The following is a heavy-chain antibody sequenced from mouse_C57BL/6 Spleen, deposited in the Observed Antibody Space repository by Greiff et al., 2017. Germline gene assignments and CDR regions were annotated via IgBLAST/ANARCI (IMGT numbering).Heavy chain of an antibody. J-gene: IGHJ3*01. D-gene: IGHD2-3*01. CDR1: GFTFSDYG. CDR2: ISSGSSTI. Sequence: EVKLMESGGGLVKPGGSLKLSCAASGFTFSDYGMHWVRQAPEKGLEWVAYISSGSSTIYYADTVKGRFTISRDNSKNTLFLHMTSLRSEDTAMYYCASDDAWFAYWGQGTLVTVSA. CDR3: ASDDAWFAY. V-gene: IGHV5-17*01.